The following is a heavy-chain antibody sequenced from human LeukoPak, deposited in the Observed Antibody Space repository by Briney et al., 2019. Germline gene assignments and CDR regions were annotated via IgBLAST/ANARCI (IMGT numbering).Heavy chain of an antibody. CDR3: ARVGYDSSGYYLHDY. D-gene: IGHD3-22*01. J-gene: IGHJ4*02. CDR1: GYTFTSYD. V-gene: IGHV1-8*01. Sequence: GASVKVSCKASGYTFTSYDINWARQATGQGLEWMGWMNPNSGNTGSAQKFQGRVSMTRNTPISTAYMELSSLRSEDTAVYYCARVGYDSSGYYLHDYWGQGTLVTVSS. CDR2: MNPNSGNT.